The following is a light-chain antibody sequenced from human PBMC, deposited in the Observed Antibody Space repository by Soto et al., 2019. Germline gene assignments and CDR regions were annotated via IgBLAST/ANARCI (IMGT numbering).Light chain of an antibody. V-gene: IGLV1-44*01. Sequence: VLTHPASASGTPGQRITISSSGNISNIRGYTVNWYQHLAGTGPKLIIYNDYRRPSWVPDRFCGSKSGNSASLAISGLQSEDEADYCCATWNDSQKGVFGAGTKVTVL. CDR2: NDY. CDR1: ISNIRGYT. CDR3: ATWNDSQKGV. J-gene: IGLJ1*01.